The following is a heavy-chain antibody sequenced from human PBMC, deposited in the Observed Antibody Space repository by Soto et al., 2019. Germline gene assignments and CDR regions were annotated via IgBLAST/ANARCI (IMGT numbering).Heavy chain of an antibody. Sequence: NPSETLSLTCAVSGGSISSGGYSWSWIRQPPGKGLEWIGYIYHSGSTYYNPSLKSRVTISVDRSKNQFSLKLSSVTAADTAVYYCARAPLLGYCSGGSCSDFLSFDYWGQGTLVTAPQ. CDR3: ARAPLLGYCSGGSCSDFLSFDY. CDR1: GGSISSGGYS. D-gene: IGHD2-15*01. CDR2: IYHSGST. V-gene: IGHV4-30-2*01. J-gene: IGHJ4*02.